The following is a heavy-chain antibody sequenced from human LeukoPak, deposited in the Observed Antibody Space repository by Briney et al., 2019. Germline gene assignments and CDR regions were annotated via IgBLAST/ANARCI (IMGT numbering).Heavy chain of an antibody. D-gene: IGHD3-10*01. CDR1: GGSFSGYY. CDR3: ARGSKFLYYGSGSYFAY. CDR2: INHSGST. J-gene: IGHJ4*02. V-gene: IGHV4-34*01. Sequence: PSETLSLTCAVYGGSFSGYYWSWIRQPPGKGLEWIGEINHSGSTNYNPSLKSRVTISVDTSKNQFSLKLSSVTAADTAVYYCARGSKFLYYGSGSYFAYWGQGTLVTVSS.